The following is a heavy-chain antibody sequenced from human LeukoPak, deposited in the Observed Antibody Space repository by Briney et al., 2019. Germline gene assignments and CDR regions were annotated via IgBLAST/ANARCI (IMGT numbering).Heavy chain of an antibody. V-gene: IGHV3-23*01. CDR2: LSGSGDRS. CDR1: GFTFSNYA. D-gene: IGHD6-13*01. CDR3: AKEWKSSSSWYQYYFDS. J-gene: IGHJ4*02. Sequence: PGGPLRLSCAASGFTFSNYAMSWVRQAPGKGLEWVSALSGSGDRSYYADSVKGRFSISRDNSKNTLYLQMDSLRAEDTAVYYCAKEWKSSSSWYQYYFDSWGQGTLVTVSS.